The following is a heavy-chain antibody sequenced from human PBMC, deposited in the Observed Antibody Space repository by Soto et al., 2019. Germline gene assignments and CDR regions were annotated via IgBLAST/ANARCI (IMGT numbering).Heavy chain of an antibody. Sequence: SSETLSLTCAVSGYSISSGYYWGWIRQPPGKGLEWIGSIYHSGSTYYNPSPKSRVTISVDTSKNQFSLKLSSVTAADTAVYYCESVTYSGSYYGGLDYWGQGTLVTVYS. CDR1: GYSISSGYY. D-gene: IGHD1-26*01. CDR3: ESVTYSGSYYGGLDY. CDR2: IYHSGST. V-gene: IGHV4-38-2*01. J-gene: IGHJ4*02.